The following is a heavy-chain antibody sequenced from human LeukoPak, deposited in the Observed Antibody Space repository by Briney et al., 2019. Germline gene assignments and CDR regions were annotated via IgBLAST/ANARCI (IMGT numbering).Heavy chain of an antibody. D-gene: IGHD4-17*01. CDR2: ISNSGAST. CDR1: GFPFSTYA. J-gene: IGHJ4*02. Sequence: PGGSLRLSCAASGFPFSTYAMTWVRQAPGKGLEWVSTISNSGASTYYADSVKGRFTISKDSSKNTLYLQMSSLGAEDTAVYYCAQDPRRDYESDYWGQGTLVTVSS. CDR3: AQDPRRDYESDY. V-gene: IGHV3-23*01.